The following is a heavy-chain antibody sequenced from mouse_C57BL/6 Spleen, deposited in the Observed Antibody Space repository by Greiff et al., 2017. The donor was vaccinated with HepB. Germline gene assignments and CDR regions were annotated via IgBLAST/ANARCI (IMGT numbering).Heavy chain of an antibody. CDR1: GFTFSSYA. V-gene: IGHV5-4*01. CDR2: ISDGGSYT. D-gene: IGHD1-1*02. Sequence: EVQLVESGGGLVKPGGSLKLSCAASGFTFSSYAMSWVRQTPEKRLEWVATISDGGSYTYYPDNVKGRFTISRDNAKNNLYLQMSHLKSEDTAMYYCARERGRRWDYWGQVTTRTVSS. J-gene: IGHJ2*01. CDR3: ARERGRRWDY.